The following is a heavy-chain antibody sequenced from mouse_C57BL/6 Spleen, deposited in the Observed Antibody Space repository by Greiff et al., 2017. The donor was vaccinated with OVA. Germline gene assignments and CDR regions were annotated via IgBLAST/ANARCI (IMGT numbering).Heavy chain of an antibody. V-gene: IGHV14-4*01. D-gene: IGHD1-1*01. CDR3: TITTVVEEYFDV. J-gene: IGHJ1*03. Sequence: EVKLVESGAELVRPGASVKLSCTASGFNIKDDYMHWVKQRPEQGLEWIGWIDPENGDTEYASKFQGKATITADTSSNTAYLQLSSLTSEDTAVYYCTITTVVEEYFDVWGTGTTVTVSS. CDR1: GFNIKDDY. CDR2: IDPENGDT.